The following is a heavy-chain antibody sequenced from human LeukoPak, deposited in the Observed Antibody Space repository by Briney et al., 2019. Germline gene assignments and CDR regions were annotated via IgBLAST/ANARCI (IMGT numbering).Heavy chain of an antibody. CDR2: ISSSSSTI. Sequence: GGSLRLSCAASGFTFSSYSMNWVRQAPGKGLEWVSYISSSSSTIYYADSVKGRFTLSRDNAKNSLYLQMNSLRAEDTAVYYCARQGRSGSYSAFSWFDPWGQGTLVTVSS. V-gene: IGHV3-48*01. J-gene: IGHJ5*02. D-gene: IGHD3-22*01. CDR3: ARQGRSGSYSAFSWFDP. CDR1: GFTFSSYS.